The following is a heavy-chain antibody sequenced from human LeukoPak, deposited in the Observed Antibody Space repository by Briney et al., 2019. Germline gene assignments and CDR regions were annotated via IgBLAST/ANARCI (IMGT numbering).Heavy chain of an antibody. CDR1: GFTFDDYA. CDR3: AKDSAD. V-gene: IGHV3-9*01. CDR2: ISWNSGSI. Sequence: GRSLRLSCAASGFTFDDYAMHWVRQAPGKGLEWVSGISWNSGSIGYADSVKGRFTISRDNAKNSLYLQVNSLRAEDTALYYCAKDSADWGQGTLVTVSS. J-gene: IGHJ4*02.